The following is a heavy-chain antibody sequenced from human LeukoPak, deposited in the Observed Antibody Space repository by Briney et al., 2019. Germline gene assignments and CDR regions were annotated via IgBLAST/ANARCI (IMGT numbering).Heavy chain of an antibody. J-gene: IGHJ3*02. CDR3: ARLVYDFWSGYLDAFDI. D-gene: IGHD3-3*01. CDR2: IKQDGSEK. CDR1: GFTFSSYW. V-gene: IGHV3-7*01. Sequence: GGSLGLSCAASGFTFSSYWMSWVRQAPGKGLEWVANIKQDGSEKYYVDSVKGRFTISRDNAKNSLYLQMNSLRAEDTAVYYCARLVYDFWSGYLDAFDIWGQGTMVTVSS.